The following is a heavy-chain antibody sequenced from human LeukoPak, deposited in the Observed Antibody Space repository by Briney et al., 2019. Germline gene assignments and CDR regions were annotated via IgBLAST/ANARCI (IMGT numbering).Heavy chain of an antibody. CDR2: ISGSGGST. CDR1: GFTSSSYA. Sequence: GGSLRLSCAASGFTSSSYAMSWVRQAPGKGLEWVSAISGSGGSTYYADSVKGRFTISRDNSKNTLYLQMNSLRAEDTAVYYCAKLTAVAGSYFDYWGQGTLVTVSS. D-gene: IGHD6-19*01. CDR3: AKLTAVAGSYFDY. V-gene: IGHV3-23*01. J-gene: IGHJ4*02.